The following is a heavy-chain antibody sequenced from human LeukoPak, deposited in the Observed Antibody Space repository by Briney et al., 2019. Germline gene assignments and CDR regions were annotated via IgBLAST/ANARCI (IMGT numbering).Heavy chain of an antibody. Sequence: SETLSLTCSVSGGSISGYYWSWIRQPPGKGLEWIGYIYYSGSTYYNPSLKSRVTISVDTSKNQFSLKLGSVTAADTAVYYCARHSGSYLYYRMDVWGQGTTVTVSS. J-gene: IGHJ6*02. V-gene: IGHV4-59*08. CDR3: ARHSGSYLYYRMDV. CDR2: IYYSGST. CDR1: GGSISGYY. D-gene: IGHD1-26*01.